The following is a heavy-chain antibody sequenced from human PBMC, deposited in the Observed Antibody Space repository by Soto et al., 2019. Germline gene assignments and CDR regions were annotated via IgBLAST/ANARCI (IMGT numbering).Heavy chain of an antibody. V-gene: IGHV3-23*01. CDR1: GFTFSSYA. D-gene: IGHD3-22*01. CDR2: ISGSGGST. CDR3: AKGDYYDSSGPEYYFYY. Sequence: GGSLRLSCAASGFTFSSYAMSWVRQAPGKGLEWVSAISGSGGSTYYADSVKGRFTISRDNSKNTLYLQMNSLRAEDTAVYYCAKGDYYDSSGPEYYFYYWGQGTLVTVS. J-gene: IGHJ4*02.